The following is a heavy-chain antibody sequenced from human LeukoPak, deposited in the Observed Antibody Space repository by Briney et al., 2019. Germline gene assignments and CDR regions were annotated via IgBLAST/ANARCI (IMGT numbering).Heavy chain of an antibody. J-gene: IGHJ6*04. CDR1: GFTFSSYA. CDR2: ISSSGSTI. D-gene: IGHD3-10*02. Sequence: GGSLRLPCAASGFTFSSYAMNWVRQAPGKGLEWVSYISSSGSTIYYADSVKGRFTISRDNAKNSLYLQMNSLRAEDTAVYYCAELGITMIGGVWGKGTTVTISS. CDR3: AELGITMIGGV. V-gene: IGHV3-48*03.